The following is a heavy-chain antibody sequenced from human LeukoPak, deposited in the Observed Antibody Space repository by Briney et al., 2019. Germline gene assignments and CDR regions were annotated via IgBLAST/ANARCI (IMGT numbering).Heavy chain of an antibody. D-gene: IGHD1-26*01. CDR2: IYISGSA. CDR3: ATNRVGTYDRPFDI. J-gene: IGHJ3*02. Sequence: SETLSLTCTVSGGSISSYYWSWIRQPAGKGLEWIGRIYISGSANYNPSLKSRVTMSVDTSKNQFSLKLSSVTAADTAVYFCATNRVGTYDRPFDIWGQGTMVTVSS. CDR1: GGSISSYY. V-gene: IGHV4-4*07.